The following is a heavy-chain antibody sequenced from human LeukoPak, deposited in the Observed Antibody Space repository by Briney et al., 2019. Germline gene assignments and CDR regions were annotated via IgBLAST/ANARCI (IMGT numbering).Heavy chain of an antibody. CDR3: ARDGLYSSSSGATRNYFDY. CDR2: LYSGGST. CDR1: GFTVSSNY. J-gene: IGHJ4*02. D-gene: IGHD6-6*01. V-gene: IGHV3-53*01. Sequence: GGSLRLSCAASGFTVSSNYMSWVRRAPGKGLQWVSVLYSGGSTYYADSVKGRFTISRDNSKNTLYLQMNSLRAEDTAVYYCARDGLYSSSSGATRNYFDYWGRGTLVTVSS.